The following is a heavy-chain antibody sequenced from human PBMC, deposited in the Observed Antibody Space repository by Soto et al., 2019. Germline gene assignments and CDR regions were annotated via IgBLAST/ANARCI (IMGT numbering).Heavy chain of an antibody. V-gene: IGHV3-7*01. CDR1: GFIFSGFW. CDR2: VNPDGGES. CDR3: ARGRGWLDP. J-gene: IGHJ5*02. Sequence: QLVESGGGLVQPGGSLRLSCAGSGFIFSGFWMSWVRQAPRKGLEWVANVNPDGGESYYVDFVKGRFFVSRDNAKNSLYLQMNSLEAEDTAVYYCARGRGWLDPWGQGTLVTVSS.